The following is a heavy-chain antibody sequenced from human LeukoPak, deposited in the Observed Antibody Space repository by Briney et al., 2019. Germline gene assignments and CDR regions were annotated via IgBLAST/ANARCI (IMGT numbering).Heavy chain of an antibody. CDR1: GFTFSDYY. Sequence: PGGSLRLSCAASGFTFSDYYMSWTRQAPGKGLEWVSYISSSGSPIYYADSVKGRFTVSRDNAKNSLYLQMNSLRAEDTAVYYCAKDGGYYDSSGDFDYWGQGTLVTVSS. CDR3: AKDGGYYDSSGDFDY. V-gene: IGHV3-11*01. D-gene: IGHD3-22*01. CDR2: ISSSGSPI. J-gene: IGHJ4*02.